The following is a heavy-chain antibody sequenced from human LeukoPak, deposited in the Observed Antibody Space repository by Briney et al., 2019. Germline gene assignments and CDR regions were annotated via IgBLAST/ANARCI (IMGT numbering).Heavy chain of an antibody. J-gene: IGHJ4*02. CDR3: ARGPGLAVTGTD. V-gene: IGHV3-23*01. CDR1: GFTFSSYG. Sequence: GGSLRLSCAASGFTFSSYGMSWVRQAPGKGLEWVSAISGSGGSTYYADSVKGRFTISRDNSKNTLYLQMNSLRAEDTAVYYCARGPGLAVTGTDWGQGTLVTVS. CDR2: ISGSGGST. D-gene: IGHD6-19*01.